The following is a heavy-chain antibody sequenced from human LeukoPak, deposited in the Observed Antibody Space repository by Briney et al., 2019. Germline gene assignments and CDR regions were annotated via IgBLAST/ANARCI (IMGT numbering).Heavy chain of an antibody. CDR1: GFTFTTYT. J-gene: IGHJ3*01. V-gene: IGHV3-21*01. D-gene: IGHD5-18*01. CDR2: ISSTWSHI. CDR3: ARALTEYSRAFDL. Sequence: GGSLRLSCAASGFTFTTYTLNWVRQAPGKGLEWVSSISSTWSHIYYADSLKRRFTISRENAKTSLDLQMSILRADHTAVYYCARALTEYSRAFDLWGQGTVVTVSS.